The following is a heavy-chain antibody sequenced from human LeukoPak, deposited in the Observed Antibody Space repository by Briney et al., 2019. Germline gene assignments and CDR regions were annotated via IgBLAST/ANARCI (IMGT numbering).Heavy chain of an antibody. D-gene: IGHD3-10*02. CDR3: AELGITMIGGV. CDR1: AFTLSSYS. Sequence: SGGSLRLSCVASAFTLSSYSMNWVRQAPGKGLEWVSSIGSSGTYIYYADSVKGRFTISRDNAKTSLYLQMNRLRAEDTAVYYCAELGITMIGGVWGKGTTVTISS. J-gene: IGHJ6*04. V-gene: IGHV3-21*01. CDR2: IGSSGTYI.